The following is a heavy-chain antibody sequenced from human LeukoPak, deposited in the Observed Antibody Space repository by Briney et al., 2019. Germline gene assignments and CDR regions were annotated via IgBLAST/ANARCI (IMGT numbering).Heavy chain of an antibody. V-gene: IGHV4-59*01. Sequence: SETLSLTCTVSGGSISSYYWSWIRQPPGRGLEWIGYVYYSGSTNYNPSLKSRVAISVDTSKNQFSLKLSSVTAADTAVYYCASFPHYYDSSGYYHTNVDYWGQGTLVTVSS. D-gene: IGHD3-22*01. J-gene: IGHJ4*02. CDR1: GGSISSYY. CDR2: VYYSGST. CDR3: ASFPHYYDSSGYYHTNVDY.